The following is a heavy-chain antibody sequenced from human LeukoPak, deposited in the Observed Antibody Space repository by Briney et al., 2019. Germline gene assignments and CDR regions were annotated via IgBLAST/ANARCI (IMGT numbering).Heavy chain of an antibody. CDR1: GFTFSSDG. V-gene: IGHV3-30*18. CDR2: ISYDGSNK. J-gene: IGHJ5*02. D-gene: IGHD4/OR15-4a*01. CDR3: AKDSTLTFDP. Sequence: GRSLRLSCAASGFTFSSDGMHWVRQAPGKGLEWVAVISYDGSNKYYADSVKGRFTISRDNSKNTLYLQMNSLRAEDTAVYYCAKDSTLTFDPWGQGTLVTVSS.